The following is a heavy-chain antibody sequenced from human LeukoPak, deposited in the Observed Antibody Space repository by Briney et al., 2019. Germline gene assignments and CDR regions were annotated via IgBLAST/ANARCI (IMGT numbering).Heavy chain of an antibody. Sequence: PSETLSLTCTVSGDSVDSSQSYWVWIRQSPGKGLEWIGEINHSGSTNYNPSLKSRVTISVDTSKNQFSLKLSSVTAADTAVYYCARGSGRGVWGQGTLVTVSS. CDR2: INHSGST. V-gene: IGHV4-39*07. J-gene: IGHJ4*02. CDR3: ARGSGRGV. CDR1: GDSVDSSQSY. D-gene: IGHD3-10*01.